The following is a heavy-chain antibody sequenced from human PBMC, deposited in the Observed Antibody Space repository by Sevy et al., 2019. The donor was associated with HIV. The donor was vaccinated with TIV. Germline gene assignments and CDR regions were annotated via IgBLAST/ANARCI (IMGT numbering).Heavy chain of an antibody. J-gene: IGHJ6*02. CDR2: ISSSGSTI. V-gene: IGHV3-48*03. D-gene: IGHD3-10*01. CDR3: ARDYYGSGSYYTYYYYYGMDV. Sequence: QLGGSLRLSCAASGFTFSSYEMNWVRQAPGKGLEWVSYISSSGSTIYYADSVKGRFTISRDNAKNSLYLQMNSLRAEDTAVYYCARDYYGSGSYYTYYYYYGMDVWGQGTTVTVSS. CDR1: GFTFSSYE.